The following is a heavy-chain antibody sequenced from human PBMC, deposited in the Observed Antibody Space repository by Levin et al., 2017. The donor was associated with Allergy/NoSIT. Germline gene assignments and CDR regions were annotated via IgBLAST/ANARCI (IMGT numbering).Heavy chain of an antibody. CDR2: VGVTGDT. V-gene: IGHV3-13*04. D-gene: IGHD7-27*01. CDR3: ARGDSINWGTVGEFEF. CDR1: GFTFSTYD. J-gene: IGHJ4*02. Sequence: GGSLRLSCAASGFTFSTYDMHWVRHGTGKGLEWVSSVGVTGDTYYSDSVKGRFTISRDNANNSLSLQMNSLSDGDTALYYCARGDSINWGTVGEFEFWGQGTLVTVSS.